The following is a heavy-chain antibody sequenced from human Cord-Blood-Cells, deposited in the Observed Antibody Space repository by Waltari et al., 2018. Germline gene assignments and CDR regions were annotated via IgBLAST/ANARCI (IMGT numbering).Heavy chain of an antibody. CDR2: TYYSGRT. CDR3: ASDRRGRFDY. Sequence: QLQLQESGPGLVKPSETLSLTCTVSGGSISSSSYYWGWIRQPPGKGLEWIGCTYYSGRTYYNPSLKSRVTISVDTSKNQFSLKLSSVTAADTAVYYCASDRRGRFDYWGQGTLVTVSS. V-gene: IGHV4-39*01. CDR1: GGSISSSSYY. J-gene: IGHJ4*02.